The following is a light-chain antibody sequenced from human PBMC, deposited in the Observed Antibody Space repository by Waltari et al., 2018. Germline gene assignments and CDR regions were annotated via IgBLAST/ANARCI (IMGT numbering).Light chain of an antibody. J-gene: IGLJ3*02. CDR3: GTWDSSLSGASWV. V-gene: IGLV1-51*02. Sequence: QSVLTQPPSVSAAPGQKVTISCSGGTSNIGNNYVSWYQQLPGTAPKLLIYENNKRPSGIPDRFSGSKSGTSATLGITGLQTGDEAEYYCGTWDSSLSGASWVFGGGTKLTVL. CDR1: TSNIGNNY. CDR2: ENN.